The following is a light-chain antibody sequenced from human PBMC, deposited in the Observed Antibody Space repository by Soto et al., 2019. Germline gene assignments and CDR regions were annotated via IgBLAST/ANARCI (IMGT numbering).Light chain of an antibody. CDR3: QQYGSSGT. V-gene: IGKV3-20*01. Sequence: EIVLTRCPATLSWSPVEIATLSCRASQIVSSYLACYQQKPGQAPRLLIYDASNRATGIPDRFSGSGSGTDFTLTISRLEPEDFAVYYCQQYGSSGTFGQGTKVDIK. CDR1: QIVSSY. CDR2: DAS. J-gene: IGKJ1*01.